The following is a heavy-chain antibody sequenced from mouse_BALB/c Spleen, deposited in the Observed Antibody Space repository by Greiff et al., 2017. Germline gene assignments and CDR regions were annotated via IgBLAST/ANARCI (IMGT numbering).Heavy chain of an antibody. Sequence: VKLMESGAELAKPGASVKMSCKASGYTFTSYWMHWVKQRPGQGLEWIGYINPSTGYTEYNQKFKDKATLTADKSSSTAYMQLSSLTSEDSAVYYCAKGDYDGAWFAYWGQGTLVTVSA. J-gene: IGHJ3*01. CDR1: GYTFTSYW. CDR3: AKGDYDGAWFAY. D-gene: IGHD2-4*01. V-gene: IGHV1-7*01. CDR2: INPSTGYT.